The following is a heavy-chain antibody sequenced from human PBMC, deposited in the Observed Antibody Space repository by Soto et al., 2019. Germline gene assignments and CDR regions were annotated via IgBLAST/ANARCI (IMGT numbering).Heavy chain of an antibody. CDR2: IYCSGST. Sequence: PSETLSLTCTVSGGSISSSSYYWGWIRQPPGKGLEWIGSIYCSGSTYYNPSLKSRVTISVDTSKNQFSLKLSSVTAADTAVYYCAGRLYDILTGYFWFDPWGQGTLVTVSS. CDR1: GGSISSSSYY. J-gene: IGHJ5*02. D-gene: IGHD3-9*01. V-gene: IGHV4-39*01. CDR3: AGRLYDILTGYFWFDP.